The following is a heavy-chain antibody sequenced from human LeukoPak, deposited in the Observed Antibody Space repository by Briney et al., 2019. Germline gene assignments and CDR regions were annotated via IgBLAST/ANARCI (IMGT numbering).Heavy chain of an antibody. Sequence: TGGPLTLSCAASGFTFSSYAMHWVRQAPGKGLEYVSAISSNGGSTYYANSVQGRFTISRDNSKNTLYLQMGSLRAEDMAVYYCARAGYSDAFDIWGQGTMVTVSS. V-gene: IGHV3-64*01. CDR2: ISSNGGST. CDR3: ARAGYSDAFDI. J-gene: IGHJ3*02. D-gene: IGHD3-9*01. CDR1: GFTFSSYA.